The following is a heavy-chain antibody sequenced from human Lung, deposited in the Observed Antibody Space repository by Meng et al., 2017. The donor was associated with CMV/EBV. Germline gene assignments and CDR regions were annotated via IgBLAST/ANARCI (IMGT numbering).Heavy chain of an antibody. V-gene: IGHV3-53*01. Sequence: SCAASGFTVNTKYMSWGRQARGKRLECVSVIYSSGRTYYADYVKGRFTISRDNSKNTMYLQMISLRAEDTAMYYCAKYPQTYPYSSSFWGQGTLVTVSS. CDR3: AKYPQTYPYSSSF. D-gene: IGHD6-13*01. CDR2: IYSSGRT. J-gene: IGHJ4*02. CDR1: GFTVNTKY.